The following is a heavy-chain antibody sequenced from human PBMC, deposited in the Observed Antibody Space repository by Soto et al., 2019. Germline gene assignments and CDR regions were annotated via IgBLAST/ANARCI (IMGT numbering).Heavy chain of an antibody. CDR3: ARDTPWDPLRDTTFDY. D-gene: IGHD5-18*01. CDR1: GYTFTSYG. CDR2: ISAYNGNT. J-gene: IGHJ4*02. V-gene: IGHV1-18*01. Sequence: ASVKVSCKASGYTFTSYGISWVRQAPGQGLEWMGWISAYNGNTNYAQKLQGIVTMTTDTSTSTAYMELRSLRSDDTAVYYCARDTPWDPLRDTTFDYWGQGTLVTVSS.